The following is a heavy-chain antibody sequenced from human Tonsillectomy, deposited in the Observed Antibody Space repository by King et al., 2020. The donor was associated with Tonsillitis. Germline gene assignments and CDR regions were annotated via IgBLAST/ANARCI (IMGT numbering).Heavy chain of an antibody. CDR1: GGSISSYY. CDR3: ARHDKIAAADTRWFDP. Sequence: QLQLQESGPGLVKPSETLSLTCTVSGGSISSYYWSWIRQPPGKGLEWIGYIYYSGSTNYNPSLKSRVTISVDTSKNQFSLKLSSVTAADTAVYYCARHDKIAAADTRWFDPWGQGTLVTVSS. J-gene: IGHJ5*02. V-gene: IGHV4-59*08. D-gene: IGHD6-13*01. CDR2: IYYSGST.